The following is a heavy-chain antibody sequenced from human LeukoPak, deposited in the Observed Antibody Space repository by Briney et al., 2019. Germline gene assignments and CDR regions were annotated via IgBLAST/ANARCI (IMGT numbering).Heavy chain of an antibody. J-gene: IGHJ5*02. V-gene: IGHV4-4*02. D-gene: IGHD2-15*01. CDR1: GVSISSDNW. Sequence: PSGTLSLTCAVSGVSISSDNWWSWVRQPPGEGLEWIGQIHHSGSTNYNPSLKSRVTISVDTSKNQFSLKLSSVTAADTAVYYCARGQRYCSGGSCCPNWFDPWGQGTLVTVSS. CDR2: IHHSGST. CDR3: ARGQRYCSGGSCCPNWFDP.